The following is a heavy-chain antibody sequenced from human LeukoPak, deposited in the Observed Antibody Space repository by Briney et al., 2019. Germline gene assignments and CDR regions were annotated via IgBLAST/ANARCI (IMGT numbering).Heavy chain of an antibody. V-gene: IGHV6-1*01. CDR3: ARVEQLVSRIPYCYYGMDV. Sequence: SQTLSLTCAISGDNVSSNSAAWNWIRQSPSRGLEWLGRTYYRSKWYNDYAVSVKSRITINPDTFKNQFSLQLNSVTPEDTAVYYCARVEQLVSRIPYCYYGMDVWGQGTTVTVSS. CDR2: TYYRSKWYN. J-gene: IGHJ6*02. D-gene: IGHD6-6*01. CDR1: GDNVSSNSAA.